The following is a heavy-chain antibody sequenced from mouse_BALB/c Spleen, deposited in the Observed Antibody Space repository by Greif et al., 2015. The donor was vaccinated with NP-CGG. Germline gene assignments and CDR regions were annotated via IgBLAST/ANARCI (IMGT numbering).Heavy chain of an antibody. D-gene: IGHD2-2*01. Sequence: QVQLQQSGAELVKPGASVKLSCKASGYTFTSYWMHWVEQRPGQGLEWIGEIDPSDSYTNYNQKFKGKATLTVGKSSSTAYMQLSSLTSEDSAVYYCARWGYERYFDYWGQGTTLTVSS. CDR3: ARWGYERYFDY. V-gene: IGHV1-69*02. J-gene: IGHJ2*01. CDR1: GYTFTSYW. CDR2: IDPSDSYT.